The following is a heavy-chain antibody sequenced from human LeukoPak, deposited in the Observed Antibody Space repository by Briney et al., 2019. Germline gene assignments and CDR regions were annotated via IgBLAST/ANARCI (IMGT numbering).Heavy chain of an antibody. CDR2: ISWNSGSI. D-gene: IGHD3-16*01. CDR1: GFTFDDYA. CDR3: VRGGVDY. V-gene: IGHV3-9*01. Sequence: GGSLRLSCAASGFTFDDYAMHWVRQAPGKGLEWVSGISWNSGSIGYADSVKGRFTISRDNAKNSLYPQMNSLRAEDTALYYCVRGGVDYWGQGTLVTVSS. J-gene: IGHJ4*02.